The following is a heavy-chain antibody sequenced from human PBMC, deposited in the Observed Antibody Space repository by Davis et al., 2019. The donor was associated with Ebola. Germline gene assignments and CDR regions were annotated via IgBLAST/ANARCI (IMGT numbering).Heavy chain of an antibody. CDR2: ISSSSSYI. V-gene: IGHV3-21*01. J-gene: IGHJ4*02. D-gene: IGHD3-16*01. Sequence: GESLKISCAASGFTFSSYSMNWVRQAPGKGLEWVSSISSSSSYIYYADSVKGRFTISRDNAKNSLYLQMNSLRAEDTAVYYCARGGVDIWGSSVYFDYWGQGTLVTVSS. CDR1: GFTFSSYS. CDR3: ARGGVDIWGSSVYFDY.